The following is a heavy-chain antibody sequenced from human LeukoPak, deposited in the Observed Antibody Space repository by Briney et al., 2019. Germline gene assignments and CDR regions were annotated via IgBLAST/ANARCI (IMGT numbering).Heavy chain of an antibody. CDR1: GFTVSSNY. Sequence: QAGGSLRLSCAASGFTVSSNYMSWVRQAPGKGLEWVSVIYSGGSTYYADSVKGRFTISRDNSKNTLYLQMNSLRAEDTAVYYCASTRVDYYYYYYMDVWGKGTTVTISS. V-gene: IGHV3-53*01. D-gene: IGHD2-15*01. J-gene: IGHJ6*03. CDR2: IYSGGST. CDR3: ASTRVDYYYYYYMDV.